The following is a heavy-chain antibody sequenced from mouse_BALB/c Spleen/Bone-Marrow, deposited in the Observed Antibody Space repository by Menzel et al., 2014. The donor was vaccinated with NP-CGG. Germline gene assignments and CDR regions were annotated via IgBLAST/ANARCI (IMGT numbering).Heavy chain of an antibody. CDR2: IWTGGGT. V-gene: IGHV2-9-2*01. CDR3: VREKGFAY. CDR1: GFSFTSYD. J-gene: IGHJ3*01. Sequence: QVQLQQSGPGLVAPSQSLSITCTVSGFSFTSYDISWIRQPPGQGLEWLGVIWTGGGTNYNSAFMSRLSISKDNSKSQFFLKMNSLQTDDTAIDYCVREKGFAYWGQGTLVTVSA.